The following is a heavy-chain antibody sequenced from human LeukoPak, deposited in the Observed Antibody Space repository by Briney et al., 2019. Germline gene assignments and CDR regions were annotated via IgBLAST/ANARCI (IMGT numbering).Heavy chain of an antibody. D-gene: IGHD3-22*01. J-gene: IGHJ4*02. V-gene: IGHV4-34*01. Sequence: TASETLSLTCAVYGGSFSGYYWSWLRQPPGKGLEWIGEINHSGSTNYNPSLKSRGTISVDTSKNQFSLKLSSVTAADTAVYYCARGYDSSGYYGPGDYWGQGTLVTVSS. CDR1: GGSFSGYY. CDR3: ARGYDSSGYYGPGDY. CDR2: INHSGST.